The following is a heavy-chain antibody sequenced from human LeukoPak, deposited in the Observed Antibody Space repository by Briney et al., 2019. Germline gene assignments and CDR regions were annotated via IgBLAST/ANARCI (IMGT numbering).Heavy chain of an antibody. J-gene: IGHJ5*02. V-gene: IGHV3-23*01. CDR1: GFNFGSYY. CDR2: ISDSGDNT. D-gene: IGHD2-8*02. CDR3: AKKIGTGPGHNWFDP. Sequence: GGSLRLSSAASGFNFGSYYMTWVRQAPGKGLEWVSVISDSGDNTYYADSVKGRFTVSRDNSRDTLYLQMNSLRAEDTALYYCAKKIGTGPGHNWFDPWGQGTLVTVSS.